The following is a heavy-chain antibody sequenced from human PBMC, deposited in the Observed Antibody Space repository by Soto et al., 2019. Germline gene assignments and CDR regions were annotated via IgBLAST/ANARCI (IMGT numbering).Heavy chain of an antibody. V-gene: IGHV1-3*01. Sequence: QVQLVQSGAEVKKPGASVKVSCKASGYSFTNYGVHWVRQAPGQRLEWMGWISAGNAQTKYSQRFQGRVTITRDTSASTAQMELSSLTSEDTGVYYCARGSSSWENYYFYGLDVWDQGTTVTVSS. CDR1: GYSFTNYG. CDR3: ARGSSSWENYYFYGLDV. D-gene: IGHD6-13*01. J-gene: IGHJ6*02. CDR2: ISAGNAQT.